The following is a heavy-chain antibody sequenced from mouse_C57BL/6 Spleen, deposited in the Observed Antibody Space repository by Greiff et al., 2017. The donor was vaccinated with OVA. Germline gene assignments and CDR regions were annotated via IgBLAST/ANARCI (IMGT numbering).Heavy chain of an antibody. V-gene: IGHV5-17*01. J-gene: IGHJ1*03. D-gene: IGHD1-1*01. Sequence: EVKVVESGGGLVKPGGSLKLSCAASGFTFSDYGMHWVRQAPEKGLEWVAYISSGSSTIYYADTVKGRFTISRDNAKNTLFLQMTSLRSEDTAMYYCAGITTVVAEGYFDVWGTGTTVTVSS. CDR3: AGITTVVAEGYFDV. CDR2: ISSGSSTI. CDR1: GFTFSDYG.